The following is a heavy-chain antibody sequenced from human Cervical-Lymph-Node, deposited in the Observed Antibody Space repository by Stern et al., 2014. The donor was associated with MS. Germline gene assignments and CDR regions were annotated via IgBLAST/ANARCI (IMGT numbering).Heavy chain of an antibody. D-gene: IGHD5-18*01. J-gene: IGHJ4*01. CDR3: IRGRGYNYAYYFDY. Sequence: EMQLVESGGGLVQPGGSLRLSCAASGFTFSSYWMHWVRQAPGKGLVWVSRINSDGTGTGYADSVKGRFTISRDNAKNTLDLQMNSLRAEDTAVYYCIRGRGYNYAYYFDYWGHGTLVTVSS. CDR1: GFTFSSYW. CDR2: INSDGTGT. V-gene: IGHV3-74*02.